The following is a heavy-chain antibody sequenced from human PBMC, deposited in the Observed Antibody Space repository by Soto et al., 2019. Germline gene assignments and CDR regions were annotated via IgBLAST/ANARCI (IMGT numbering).Heavy chain of an antibody. J-gene: IGHJ4*02. D-gene: IGHD2-8*01. CDR3: ARDNGGTFDD. Sequence: QVHLVESGGGSVKPGGSLRLSCAASGFTFSDYYMTWIRQAPGKGLEWVSYVSSRSTSTNYADSMKGRFTISRDNAKNSLYLQMNSLRAEDTAVYYCARDNGGTFDDWGQGTLVTVSS. V-gene: IGHV3-11*05. CDR1: GFTFSDYY. CDR2: VSSRSTST.